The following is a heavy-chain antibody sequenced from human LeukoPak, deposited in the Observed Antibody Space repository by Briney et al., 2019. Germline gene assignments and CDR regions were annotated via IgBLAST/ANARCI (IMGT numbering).Heavy chain of an antibody. J-gene: IGHJ4*02. V-gene: IGHV6-1*01. D-gene: IGHD6-6*01. CDR2: TYYRSKWYN. CDR1: GDSVSRNSAA. Sequence: SQTLSLTCAISGDSVSRNSAAWNWIRRSPSRGLEWLGRTYYRSKWYNDYAVSVKSRITINPDTSKNQFSLQLNSVTPEDTAVYYCARDGGALEYSSTYYFDYWGQGTLVTVSS. CDR3: ARDGGALEYSSTYYFDY.